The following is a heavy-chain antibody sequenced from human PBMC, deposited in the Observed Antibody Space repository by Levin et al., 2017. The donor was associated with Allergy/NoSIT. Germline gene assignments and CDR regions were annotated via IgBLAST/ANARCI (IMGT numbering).Heavy chain of an antibody. CDR3: AREIRGRKDQSVNF. D-gene: IGHD1-26*01. CDR1: GGSVSTGEYY. Sequence: SETLSLTCTVSGGSVSTGEYYWSWIRQTPGNGLEWIGYIYYTGNTYYNPSLKSRLTISIDTSKTQFSLNLTSVTAADTAVYYCAREIRGRKDQSVNFWGQGTLVTVSS. V-gene: IGHV4-30-4*01. J-gene: IGHJ4*02. CDR2: IYYTGNT.